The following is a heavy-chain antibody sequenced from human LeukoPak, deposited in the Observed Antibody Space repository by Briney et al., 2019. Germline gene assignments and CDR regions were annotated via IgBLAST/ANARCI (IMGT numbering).Heavy chain of an antibody. CDR2: IYYSGST. Sequence: SETLSLTCTVSGGSISSSYWSWIRQSPGKGLEWIGYIYYSGSTNYNPSLKSRVTISVDTSKNQFSLKLSSVTAADTAVYYCARGGYYGSGNDFRFDPWGQGTLVTVSS. CDR1: GGSISSSY. V-gene: IGHV4-59*01. D-gene: IGHD3-10*01. CDR3: ARGGYYGSGNDFRFDP. J-gene: IGHJ5*02.